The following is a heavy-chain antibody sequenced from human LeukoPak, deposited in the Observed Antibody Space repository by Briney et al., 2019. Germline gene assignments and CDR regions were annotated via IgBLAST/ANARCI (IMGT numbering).Heavy chain of an antibody. V-gene: IGHV4-34*01. CDR1: GGTLSGYY. Sequence: SETLSLTCAASGGTLSGYYWSWIRQPPGKGLEWIGDINHSGSTKYNPSLKSRVTISVDTSKNQFSLKLSSVTAAYTAVYYCARGLQRLHAGGYWGQGTLDTVSS. D-gene: IGHD6-25*01. CDR2: INHSGST. CDR3: ARGLQRLHAGGY. J-gene: IGHJ4*02.